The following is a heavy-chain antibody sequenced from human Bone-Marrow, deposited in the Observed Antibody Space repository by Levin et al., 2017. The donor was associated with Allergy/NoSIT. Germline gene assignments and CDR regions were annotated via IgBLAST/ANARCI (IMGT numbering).Heavy chain of an antibody. CDR1: GGSISSYY. J-gene: IGHJ6*02. CDR3: ARDRVIPAAANQYYYYGMDV. D-gene: IGHD6-13*01. Sequence: SQTLSLTCSVSGGSISSYYWSWIRQPPGKGLEWIGHIYYSGSTKYNPSLKSRITISVDTSKNQFSLKLSSVTAADTAVYFCARDRVIPAAANQYYYYGMDVWGQGTTVTVPS. V-gene: IGHV4-59*01. CDR2: IYYSGST.